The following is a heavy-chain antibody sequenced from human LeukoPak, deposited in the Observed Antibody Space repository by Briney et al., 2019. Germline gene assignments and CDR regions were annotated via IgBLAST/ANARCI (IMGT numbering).Heavy chain of an antibody. D-gene: IGHD3-3*01. Sequence: PLGSLRLSCVASGLTFYVYVMSSGRPALGEGLDWVSGINWMCGTTTSVDSVKGRFTISRDNAKNSLYLQMNSLRVEDTAFYYCARYSGANDYTYSFQYWGRGTMVTVSS. CDR3: ARYSGANDYTYSFQY. V-gene: IGHV3-20*04. J-gene: IGHJ4*02. CDR2: INWMCGTT. CDR1: GLTFYVYV.